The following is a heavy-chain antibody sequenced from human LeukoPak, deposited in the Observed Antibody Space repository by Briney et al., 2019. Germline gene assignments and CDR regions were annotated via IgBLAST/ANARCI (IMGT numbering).Heavy chain of an antibody. CDR1: GGSISSYY. Sequence: SETLSLTCTVSGGSISSYYWSWIRQPPGKGLEWIGYIYYSGSTNYNPSLKSRVTISVDTSKNQFSLKLSPVTAADTAVYYCARDEATRDFWSGYRFEYWGQGTLVTVSS. D-gene: IGHD3-3*01. CDR3: ARDEATRDFWSGYRFEY. V-gene: IGHV4-59*12. CDR2: IYYSGST. J-gene: IGHJ4*02.